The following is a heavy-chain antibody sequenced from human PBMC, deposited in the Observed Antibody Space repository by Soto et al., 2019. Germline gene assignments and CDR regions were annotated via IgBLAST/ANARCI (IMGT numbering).Heavy chain of an antibody. CDR2: TPFNGNRK. CDR1: GFTLSSVG. CDR3: AKEESSGYYRTADY. V-gene: IGHV3-30*18. D-gene: IGHD6-19*01. Sequence: GGSLRLSCAASGFTLSSVGMHWVRQAPGKGLEWVGVTPFNGNRKYYGDSVRGRFTISRDNSRNTVYLEMNTLRADDTAVYYCAKEESSGYYRTADYWGQGTPVTVSS. J-gene: IGHJ4*02.